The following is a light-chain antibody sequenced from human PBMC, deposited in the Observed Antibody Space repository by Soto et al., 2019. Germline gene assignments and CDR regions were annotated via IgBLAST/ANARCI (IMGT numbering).Light chain of an antibody. CDR3: QQRSNWQVT. CDR2: RAS. Sequence: EIVLTQSPDTLSLSPGERATLSCRASQTVNNNYVAWYQQKPGQAPRLLIFRASNKATGIPDRFSGSGSGTEFILTISGLEPEDFAVYYCQQRSNWQVTFGQGTRLEIK. V-gene: IGKV3D-20*02. J-gene: IGKJ5*01. CDR1: QTVNNNY.